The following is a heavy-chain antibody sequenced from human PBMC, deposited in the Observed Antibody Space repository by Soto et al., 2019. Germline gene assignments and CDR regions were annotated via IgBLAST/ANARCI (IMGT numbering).Heavy chain of an antibody. CDR3: ARGVATIGP. CDR1: GDSISSYY. Sequence: SETLSLTCTVSGDSISSYYWSWIRQPPGKGLEWIGYIYYSGSTNYNPSLKSRVTISVDTPKNQFSLKLTSVTAADTAVYYCARGVATIGPWGQGTLVTVYS. V-gene: IGHV4-59*01. CDR2: IYYSGST. D-gene: IGHD5-12*01. J-gene: IGHJ5*02.